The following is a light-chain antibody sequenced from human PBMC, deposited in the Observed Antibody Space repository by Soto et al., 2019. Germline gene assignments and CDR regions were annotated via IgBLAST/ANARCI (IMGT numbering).Light chain of an antibody. J-gene: IGLJ1*01. CDR1: SSDVGGYNY. V-gene: IGLV2-14*03. CDR2: DVS. Sequence: QPASVSGSPGQSVTISCTGTSSDVGGYNYVSWYQQHPGKVPKLMIYDVSDRPSGVSNRFSGSKSGNTASLTISGLQAEDEADYYCSSFTGSTSYVFGSGTKLTVL. CDR3: SSFTGSTSYV.